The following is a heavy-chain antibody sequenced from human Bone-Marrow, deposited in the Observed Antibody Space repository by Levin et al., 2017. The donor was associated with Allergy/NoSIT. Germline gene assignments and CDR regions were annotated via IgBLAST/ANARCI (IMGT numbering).Heavy chain of an antibody. CDR1: GFSLSTSGVG. CDR2: IYWDDDK. J-gene: IGHJ3*02. Sequence: SGPTLVKPTQTLTLTCTFSGFSLSTSGVGVGWIRQPPGKALEWLALIYWDDDKRYSPSLKSRLTITKDTSKNQVVLTMTNMDPVDTATYYCAHRLTAGVGGSNDAFDIWGQGTMVTVSS. D-gene: IGHD5-24*01. V-gene: IGHV2-5*02. CDR3: AHRLTAGVGGSNDAFDI.